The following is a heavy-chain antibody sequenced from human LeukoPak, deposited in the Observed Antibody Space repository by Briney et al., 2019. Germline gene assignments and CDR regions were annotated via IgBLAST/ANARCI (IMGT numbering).Heavy chain of an antibody. CDR1: GFTYISYA. Sequence: PGGSLRLSRAASGFTYISYAMSWVRQAPGKGLEWVSGISGSGGSTYYADSVKGRFTISRDNSKNTLYLQMNSLRAEDTAVYYCAKALRAYYFDYWGQGTLVTVSS. CDR3: AKALRAYYFDY. CDR2: ISGSGGST. V-gene: IGHV3-23*01. J-gene: IGHJ4*02.